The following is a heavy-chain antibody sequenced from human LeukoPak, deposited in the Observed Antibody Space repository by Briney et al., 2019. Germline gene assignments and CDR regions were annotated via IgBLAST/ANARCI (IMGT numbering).Heavy chain of an antibody. CDR2: IYTSGST. Sequence: SETLSLTCTVSGGSISSGSYYWSWIRQPAGKGLGWIGRIYTSGSTNYNPSLKSRVTISVDTSKNQFSLKLSSVTAADTAVYYCVGSSSGLPFDYWGQGTLVTVSS. CDR3: VGSSSGLPFDY. CDR1: GGSISSGSYY. J-gene: IGHJ4*02. D-gene: IGHD3-22*01. V-gene: IGHV4-61*02.